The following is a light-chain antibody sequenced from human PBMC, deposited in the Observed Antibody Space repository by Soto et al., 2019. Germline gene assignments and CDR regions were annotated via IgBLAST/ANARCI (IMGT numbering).Light chain of an antibody. CDR2: WAS. Sequence: DIVMTQSPDSLAVSLGERATINCKSSQSVLYSSNNKHSLAWYQQKPGQPPKLLIYWASTRESGVPDRFSGSGSGTDFTLTISSLQAEDVAVYYCQQYYNTPLTFGGGTKVEIK. J-gene: IGKJ4*01. V-gene: IGKV4-1*01. CDR1: QSVLYSSNNKHS. CDR3: QQYYNTPLT.